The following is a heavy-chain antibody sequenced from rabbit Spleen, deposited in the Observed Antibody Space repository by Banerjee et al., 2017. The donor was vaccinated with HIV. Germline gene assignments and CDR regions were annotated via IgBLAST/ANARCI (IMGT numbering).Heavy chain of an antibody. Sequence: QSLEESGGDLVKPGASLTLTCTASGFSFSSSDYMCWVRQAPGKGLEWISCTAGSSSGFTYSATWAKGRFTCSKTSSTTVTLQMTSLTVADTATYFCARDTGSSFSSYGMDLWGQGTLVTVS. J-gene: IGHJ6*01. CDR2: TAGSSSGFT. V-gene: IGHV1S40*01. CDR3: ARDTGSSFSSYGMDL. D-gene: IGHD8-1*01. CDR1: GFSFSSSDY.